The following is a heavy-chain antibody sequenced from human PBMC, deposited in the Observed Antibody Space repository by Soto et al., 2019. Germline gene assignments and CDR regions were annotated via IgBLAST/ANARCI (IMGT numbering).Heavy chain of an antibody. Sequence: QVHLEESGPGLVRPSGTLSLTCNVSGVPISSYDWWTWVRQTPGKGMEWIGEIYHNGRTNYNPSLKGRVSLSVDKSKYQYALNLQSLTASETAVYYCARGPLIGSSIRNWFDHWGQGTQVTVSS. J-gene: IGHJ5*02. V-gene: IGHV4-4*02. CDR1: GVPISSYDW. CDR2: IYHNGRT. CDR3: ARGPLIGSSIRNWFDH. D-gene: IGHD1-20*01.